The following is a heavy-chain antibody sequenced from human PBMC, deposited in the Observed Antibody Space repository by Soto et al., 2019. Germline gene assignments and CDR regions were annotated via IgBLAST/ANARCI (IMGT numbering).Heavy chain of an antibody. CDR1: GFTFTSYA. CDR3: ARAPRTYYSGSGSYLDY. CDR2: ISYDGSNK. J-gene: IGHJ4*02. V-gene: IGHV3-30-3*01. D-gene: IGHD3-10*01. Sequence: QVQLVESGGGVVQPGRSLSLSCAASGFTFTSYAMHWVRQAPGKGLEWVAVISYDGSNKYYANSVKGRFTISRDNSKNTLDLQMNSLRAEDAAVYYCARAPRTYYSGSGSYLDYWGQGTLVTVSS.